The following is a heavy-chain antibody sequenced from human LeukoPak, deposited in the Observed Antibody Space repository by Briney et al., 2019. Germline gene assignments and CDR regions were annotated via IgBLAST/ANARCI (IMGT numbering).Heavy chain of an antibody. V-gene: IGHV3-7*01. CDR1: GFTFSDYW. CDR3: AKVGTWELQRVFEN. D-gene: IGHD1-26*01. CDR2: VGRDGSEK. Sequence: PGVSLRLSCAASGFTFSDYWMTWVRQLPGKGLEWVANVGRDGSEKNYVDSVEGRFTISRDNAKKSLDLEMNSLRVEDTALYYCAKVGTWELQRVFENWGQGTLVTVSS. J-gene: IGHJ4*02.